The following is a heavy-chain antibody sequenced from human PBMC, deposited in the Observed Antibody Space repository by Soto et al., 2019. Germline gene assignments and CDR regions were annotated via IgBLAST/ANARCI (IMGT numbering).Heavy chain of an antibody. CDR2: ISSSSSYI. J-gene: IGHJ1*01. V-gene: IGHV3-21*01. CDR1: GFTFSSYS. Sequence: GSLRLSCAASGFTFSSYSMNWVRQAPGEGLEWVSSISSSSSYIYYADSVKGRFTISRDNAKNSLYLQMNSLRAEDTAVYYCARDGGGRGLFNRLRYFQHWGQGTLVTVSS. CDR3: ARDGGGRGLFNRLRYFQH. D-gene: IGHD2-15*01.